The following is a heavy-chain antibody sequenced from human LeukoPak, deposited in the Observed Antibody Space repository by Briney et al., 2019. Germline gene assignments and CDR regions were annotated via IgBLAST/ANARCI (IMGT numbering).Heavy chain of an antibody. J-gene: IGHJ4*02. Sequence: SETLSLTCAVYGGSFSGYYWSWIRQPPGKGLEWIGEINHSGSTNYNPSLKSRVTISVDTSKNQFSLKLSSVTAADTAVYYCASRAPYDYVWGSYRFGYWGQGTLVTVSS. D-gene: IGHD3-16*02. CDR3: ASRAPYDYVWGSYRFGY. CDR1: GGSFSGYY. V-gene: IGHV4-34*01. CDR2: INHSGST.